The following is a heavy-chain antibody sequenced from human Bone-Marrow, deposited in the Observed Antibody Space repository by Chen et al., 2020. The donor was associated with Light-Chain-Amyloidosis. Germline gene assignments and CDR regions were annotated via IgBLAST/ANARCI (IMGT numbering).Heavy chain of an antibody. J-gene: IGHJ4*02. V-gene: IGHV3-53*02. CDR2: LYNTGTI. CDR1: GFFVNASY. Sequence: EGQVAETGGGLFQPGGSLRLSCIASGFFVNASYFSWVRQAPGKGLEWVSVLYNTGTIYYADSVRGRFTISGDRSSPFFLLLLLLLRVASSATYYCASWLQNAFELWGQGTPVTVSS. CDR3: ASWLQNAFEL. D-gene: IGHD5-12*01.